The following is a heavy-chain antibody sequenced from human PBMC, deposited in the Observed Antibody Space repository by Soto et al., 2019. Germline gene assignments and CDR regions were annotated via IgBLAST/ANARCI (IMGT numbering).Heavy chain of an antibody. CDR1: GGTFSSYT. Sequence: VKVSCKASGGTFSSYTISWVRQAPGQGLEWMGRIIPILGIANYAQKFQGRVTITADKSTSTAYMELSSLRSEDTAVYYCARVGDGGVATIVASFAFDIWGQGTMVTVSS. J-gene: IGHJ3*02. D-gene: IGHD5-12*01. CDR3: ARVGDGGVATIVASFAFDI. V-gene: IGHV1-69*02. CDR2: IIPILGIA.